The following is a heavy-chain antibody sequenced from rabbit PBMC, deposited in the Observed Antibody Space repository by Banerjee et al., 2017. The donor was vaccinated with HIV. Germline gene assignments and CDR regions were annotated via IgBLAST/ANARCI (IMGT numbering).Heavy chain of an antibody. CDR3: ARDPYARSNVVL. CDR2: INIVTGKS. J-gene: IGHJ6*01. Sequence: EQLEESGGGLVKPEGSLTLTCKASGVSLNDKDVMCWVRQAPGKGLEWIACINIVTGKSVYASWAKGRFTMSRTSSTTVTLQMTSLTAADTATYFCARDPYARSNVVLWGPGTLVTVS. CDR1: GVSLNDKDV. D-gene: IGHD4-2*01. V-gene: IGHV1S45*01.